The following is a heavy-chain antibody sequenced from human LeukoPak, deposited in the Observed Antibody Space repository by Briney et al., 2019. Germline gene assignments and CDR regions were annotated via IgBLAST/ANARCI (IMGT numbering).Heavy chain of an antibody. J-gene: IGHJ4*02. CDR2: INHSGST. D-gene: IGHD3-3*01. CDR1: GGSFSGYY. V-gene: IGHV4-34*01. Sequence: PSETLSLTCAVYGGSFSGYYWSWIRQPPGKGLEWIGEINHSGSTNYNPSLKSRVTISVDTSKNQFSLKLSSVTAADTAVYYCARGFGVPMNTDYWGQGTLVTVSS. CDR3: ARGFGVPMNTDY.